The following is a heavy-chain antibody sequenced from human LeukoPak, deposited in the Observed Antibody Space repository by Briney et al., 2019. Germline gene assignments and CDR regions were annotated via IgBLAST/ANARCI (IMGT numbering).Heavy chain of an antibody. CDR3: AKQGVWFGELSLDY. J-gene: IGHJ4*02. Sequence: GGSLRLSCAASGFTFSSYAMSWVRQAPGKGLEWVSAISGSGGSTYYADSVKGRFTISRDNSKNTLYLQMNSLRAEDTAVYYCAKQGVWFGELSLDYWGQGTQVTVSS. CDR1: GFTFSSYA. D-gene: IGHD3-10*01. CDR2: ISGSGGST. V-gene: IGHV3-23*01.